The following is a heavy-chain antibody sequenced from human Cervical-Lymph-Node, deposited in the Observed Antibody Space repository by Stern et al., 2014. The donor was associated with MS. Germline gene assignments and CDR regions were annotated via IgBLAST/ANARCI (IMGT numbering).Heavy chain of an antibody. CDR2: VDWDDDK. J-gene: IGHJ3*01. V-gene: IGHV2-70*01. D-gene: IGHD4-23*01. Sequence: QVTLRESGPALVKPTQTLTLTCSFSGFSLNTRGMCVSWIRQAPGKPLEWLELVDWDDDKNYNTSLKTRLNISKDTSNNLVVLTMTNMDPVDTATYYCARTTTVVSFDAFDVWGQGTMVTVSS. CDR1: GFSLNTRGMC. CDR3: ARTTTVVSFDAFDV.